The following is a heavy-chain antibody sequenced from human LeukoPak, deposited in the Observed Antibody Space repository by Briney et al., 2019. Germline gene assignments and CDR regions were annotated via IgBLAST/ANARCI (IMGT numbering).Heavy chain of an antibody. CDR1: GFTFDYYW. V-gene: IGHV3-74*01. J-gene: IGHJ4*02. Sequence: GGSLRLSCAASGFTFDYYWMHWVRQAPGKGLMWVSRIDTDGSNTHYADSVKGRFTISRDNAKNTLYLQMNGLRVEDTAVYYCVVWGEDRSGHRFDFWGQGTLVTVSS. CDR3: VVWGEDRSGHRFDF. CDR2: IDTDGSNT. D-gene: IGHD3-22*01.